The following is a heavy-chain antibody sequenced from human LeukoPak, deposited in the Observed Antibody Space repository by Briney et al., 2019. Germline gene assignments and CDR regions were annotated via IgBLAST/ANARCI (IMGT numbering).Heavy chain of an antibody. CDR1: GGSISSYY. CDR2: IYYSGST. J-gene: IGHJ4*02. D-gene: IGHD6-19*01. Sequence: PSETLSLTCTVSGGSISSYYWSWIRQPPGKGLEWSGYIYYSGSTNYNPSLKSRVTISVDTSKNQFSLKLSSVTAADTAVYYCARVAVTGRDIDYWGQGTLVTVSS. V-gene: IGHV4-59*01. CDR3: ARVAVTGRDIDY.